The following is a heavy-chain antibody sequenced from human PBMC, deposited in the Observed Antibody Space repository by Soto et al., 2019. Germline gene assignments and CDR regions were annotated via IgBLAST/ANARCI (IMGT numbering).Heavy chain of an antibody. Sequence: ASVKLSCKAFGYTFFSKYYIHWVRQAPGQGLEWMGLINPSTGGTIYTQKLPGRVTMTRDTSTSTVFMELTNLRLDDTAVYYCATLTWPSHSDDSGAYPGYWGQGTLVTVSS. V-gene: IGHV1-46*01. J-gene: IGHJ4*02. CDR1: GYTFFSKYY. CDR2: INPSTGGT. CDR3: ATLTWPSHSDDSGAYPGY. D-gene: IGHD3-22*01.